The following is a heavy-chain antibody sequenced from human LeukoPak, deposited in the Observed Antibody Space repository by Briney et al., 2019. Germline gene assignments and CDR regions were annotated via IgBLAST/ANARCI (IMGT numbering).Heavy chain of an antibody. V-gene: IGHV3-23*01. J-gene: IGHJ3*02. D-gene: IGHD6-6*01. CDR1: GFTXXSYA. Sequence: LXLSXXXSGFTXXSYAMSWVRQAPGKGLEWVSAISGSGGSTYYADSVKGRFTISRDNSKNTLYLQMNSLRAEDTAVYYCAKLNRIAARPRAFDIWGQGTMVTVSS. CDR2: ISGSGGST. CDR3: AKLNRIAARPRAFDI.